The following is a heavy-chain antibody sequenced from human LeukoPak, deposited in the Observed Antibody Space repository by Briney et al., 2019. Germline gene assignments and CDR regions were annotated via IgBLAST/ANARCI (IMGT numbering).Heavy chain of an antibody. CDR3: ARDQPHSYYDYVWGSYRSYYLDY. D-gene: IGHD3-16*02. CDR2: ISSSSSTI. CDR1: GFTFSSYS. Sequence: GGSLRLSCAASGFTFSSYSMNWVRQAPGKGLEWVSYISSSSSTIYYADSVKGRFTISRDNAKNSLYLQMNSLRDDDTAVYYCARDQPHSYYDYVWGSYRSYYLDYCGQGTLVTVSS. V-gene: IGHV3-48*02. J-gene: IGHJ4*02.